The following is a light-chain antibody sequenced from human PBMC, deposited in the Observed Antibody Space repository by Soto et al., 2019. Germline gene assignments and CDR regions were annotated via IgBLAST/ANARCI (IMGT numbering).Light chain of an antibody. CDR3: QHFRA. CDR2: GAS. V-gene: IGKV3-20*01. J-gene: IGKJ5*01. Sequence: EVVLTQSPGTLSLSPGERATVSCRASQSVSSSYVAWYQQKRGQAPRLLMYGASSRATGIPDRFSGSGSGTDFTLTISRLEPEDFVLYYCQHFRAFGQGTRLEIK. CDR1: QSVSSSY.